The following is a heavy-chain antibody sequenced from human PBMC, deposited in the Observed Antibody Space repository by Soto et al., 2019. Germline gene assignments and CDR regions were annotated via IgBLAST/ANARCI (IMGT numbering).Heavy chain of an antibody. CDR2: IYYSGST. CDR1: GGSISSYY. D-gene: IGHD3-9*01. J-gene: IGHJ4*02. V-gene: IGHV4-59*01. CDR3: THKAVTQSGFNYFDY. Sequence: SETLSLTCTVSGGSISSYYWSWIRQPPGKGLEWIGYIYYSGSTNYNPSLKSRVTISVDTSKNQFSLKLSSVTAADTAVYYCTHKAVTQSGFNYFDYWGQGTLVTVSS.